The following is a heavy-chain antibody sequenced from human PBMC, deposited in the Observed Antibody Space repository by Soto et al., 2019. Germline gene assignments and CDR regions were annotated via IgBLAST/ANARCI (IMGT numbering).Heavy chain of an antibody. D-gene: IGHD4-17*01. V-gene: IGHV4-30-2*01. J-gene: IGHJ5*02. CDR1: GGSISSGGYS. CDR3: AATTVTPNNWFDP. Sequence: SETLSLTCAVSGGSISSGGYSWSWIRQPPGKGLEWIGYIYHSGSTYYNPSLKSRVTISVDRSKNQFSLKLSSVTAADTAVYYCAATTVTPNNWFDPWGQGTLVTVSS. CDR2: IYHSGST.